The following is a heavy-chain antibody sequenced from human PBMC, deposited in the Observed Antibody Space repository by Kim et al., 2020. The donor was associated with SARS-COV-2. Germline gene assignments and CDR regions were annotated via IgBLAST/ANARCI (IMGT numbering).Heavy chain of an antibody. Sequence: SETLSLTCTVSGGSFSGCYYNWGRHRPGKGLGWVWIVSLHYTSNTYSYPSLKIRITISVDTNKHQFFLTPSTVTATATAVYSWAAVGHIVLLSTSPYYY. J-gene: IGHJ6*01. D-gene: IGHD2-15*01. CDR1: GGSFSGCYYN. CDR2: LHYTSNT. V-gene: IGHV4-39*01. CDR3: AAVGHIVLLSTSPYYY.